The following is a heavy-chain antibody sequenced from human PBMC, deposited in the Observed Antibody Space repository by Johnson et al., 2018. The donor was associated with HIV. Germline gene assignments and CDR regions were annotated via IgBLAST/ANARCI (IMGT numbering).Heavy chain of an antibody. Sequence: EVQLVESGGGVVQPGRSLRLSCAASGFTFSNYAMHWVRQTPGKGLEWVSAISGSGGSTYYADSVKGRFTISRDNAKNSLHLQMNSLRAEDTAVYYCARDRWLQIGAFEILGQGTMVTVSS. D-gene: IGHD5-24*01. CDR2: ISGSGGST. CDR3: ARDRWLQIGAFEI. V-gene: IGHV3-21*01. J-gene: IGHJ3*02. CDR1: GFTFSNYA.